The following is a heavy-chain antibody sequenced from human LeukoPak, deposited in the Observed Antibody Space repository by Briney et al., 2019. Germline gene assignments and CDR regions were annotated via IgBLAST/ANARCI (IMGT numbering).Heavy chain of an antibody. V-gene: IGHV3-15*01. J-gene: IGHJ4*02. CDR2: IKSKTDGGTT. CDR1: GFTFTNAW. CDR3: TAGTGTTDFDY. D-gene: IGHD1-7*01. Sequence: GGSLRLSCAASGFTFTNAWMSWVRQAPRKGLEWVGRIKSKTDGGTTDYSAPVKGRFTISRDDSKNTLDLQMNSLKTEDTAVYYCTAGTGTTDFDYWGQGVLVTVSS.